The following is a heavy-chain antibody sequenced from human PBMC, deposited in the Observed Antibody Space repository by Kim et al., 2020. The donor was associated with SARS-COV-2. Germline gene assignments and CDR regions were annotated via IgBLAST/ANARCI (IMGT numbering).Heavy chain of an antibody. CDR2: INHSGST. Sequence: PSETLSLTCAVYGGSFSGYYWSWIRQPPGKGLEWIGEINHSGSTNYNPSLKSRVTISVDTSKNQFSLKLSSVTAADTAVYYCARVFVRSFGYYDSSGYHNWFDPWGQGTLVTVSS. CDR1: GGSFSGYY. J-gene: IGHJ5*02. V-gene: IGHV4-34*01. D-gene: IGHD3-22*01. CDR3: ARVFVRSFGYYDSSGYHNWFDP.